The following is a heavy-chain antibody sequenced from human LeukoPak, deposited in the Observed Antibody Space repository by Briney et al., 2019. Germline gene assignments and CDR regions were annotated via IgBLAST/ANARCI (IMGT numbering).Heavy chain of an antibody. CDR3: ARSYRDGYIMPY. V-gene: IGHV1-69*04. CDR1: GGTFSSYA. CDR2: IIPILGIA. D-gene: IGHD5-24*01. Sequence: ASVKVSCKASGGTFSSYAISCVRQAPGQGLEWMGKIIPILGIANYAQKFPGRVTITADKSTSTAYMELSSLRSEDTAVYYCARSYRDGYIMPYWGQGTLVTVSS. J-gene: IGHJ4*02.